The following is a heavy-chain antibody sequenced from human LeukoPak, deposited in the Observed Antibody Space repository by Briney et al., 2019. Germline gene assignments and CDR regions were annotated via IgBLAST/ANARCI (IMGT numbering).Heavy chain of an antibody. CDR3: ARHGGSGSYWPGEVDY. J-gene: IGHJ4*02. V-gene: IGHV4-39*01. Sequence: PSETLSLTCTVSGGSISSYYWGWIRQPPGKGLEWIGSIYYSGSTYYNPSLKSRVTISVDTSKNQFSLKLSSVTAADTAVYYCARHGGSGSYWPGEVDYWGQGTLVTVSS. D-gene: IGHD1-26*01. CDR1: GGSISSYY. CDR2: IYYSGST.